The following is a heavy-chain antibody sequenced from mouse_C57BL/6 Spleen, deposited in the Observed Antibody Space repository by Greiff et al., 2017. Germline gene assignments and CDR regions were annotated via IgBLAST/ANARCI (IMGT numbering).Heavy chain of an antibody. V-gene: IGHV1-80*01. Sequence: QVQLQQSGAELVKPGASVKISCKASGYAFSSYWMNWVKQRPGKGLEWIGQIYSGDGDTNYNGKFKGKATLTADKSSSTAYMQLSSLTSEDSAVYCCARWGSNYPFDYWGQGTTLTVSS. CDR1: GYAFSSYW. J-gene: IGHJ2*01. D-gene: IGHD2-5*01. CDR2: IYSGDGDT. CDR3: ARWGSNYPFDY.